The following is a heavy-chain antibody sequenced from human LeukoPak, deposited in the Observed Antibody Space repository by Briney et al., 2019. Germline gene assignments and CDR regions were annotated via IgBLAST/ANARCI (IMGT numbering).Heavy chain of an antibody. Sequence: SGGSLRLSCAASGFTFSDYYMSWIRQAPGKGLEWVSYISSSGSTIYYADSVKGRFTISRDNAKNSLYLQMNSLRAEDTAVYYCARAPVTVPAARGYSYYYYMDVWGKGTTVTVSS. CDR1: GFTFSDYY. D-gene: IGHD2-2*01. CDR2: ISSSGSTI. CDR3: ARAPVTVPAARGYSYYYYMDV. J-gene: IGHJ6*03. V-gene: IGHV3-11*01.